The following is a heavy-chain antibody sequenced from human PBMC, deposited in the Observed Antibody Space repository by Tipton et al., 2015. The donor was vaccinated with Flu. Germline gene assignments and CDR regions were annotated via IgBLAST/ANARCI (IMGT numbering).Heavy chain of an antibody. Sequence: TLSLTCSVSGAPISGANYYWGWIRQPAGKGLEWIGRIFKTGHTNYNPSFKSRVTISLDTSKNQFSLELNSVTAADTGVYYCASEGPGVGPGFDHWGQGALVNVSS. D-gene: IGHD3-10*01. CDR1: GAPISGANYY. CDR2: IFKTGHT. V-gene: IGHV4-61*02. J-gene: IGHJ4*02. CDR3: ASEGPGVGPGFDH.